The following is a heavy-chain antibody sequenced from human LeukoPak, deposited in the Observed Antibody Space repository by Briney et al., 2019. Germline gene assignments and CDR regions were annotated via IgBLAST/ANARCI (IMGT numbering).Heavy chain of an antibody. CDR2: ISAYNGNT. V-gene: IGHV1-18*01. D-gene: IGHD3-22*01. J-gene: IGHJ3*02. Sequence: ASVKVSFKSSGYTFISYGITWVRQAPGQGLECMGWISAYNGNTNYAQKLQGRVTMTTDTSTSTAYMELRSLRSDDTAVYYCARVWYYDTSGYYSVAAFDIWGQRTMVTVSS. CDR3: ARVWYYDTSGYYSVAAFDI. CDR1: GYTFISYG.